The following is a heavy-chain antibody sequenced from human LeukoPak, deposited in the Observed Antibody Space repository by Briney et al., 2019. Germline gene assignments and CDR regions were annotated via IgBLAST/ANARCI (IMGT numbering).Heavy chain of an antibody. D-gene: IGHD1-26*01. Sequence: ASVKVSCKASGYTFTGYYMHWVRQAPGQGLEWMGWINPNSGDTNYAQKFQGRVTMTRDTSISTAYMELSSLRSDDAAVYYCARDRWVGATNTSDYWGQGTLVTVSS. J-gene: IGHJ4*02. CDR2: INPNSGDT. CDR1: GYTFTGYY. CDR3: ARDRWVGATNTSDY. V-gene: IGHV1-2*02.